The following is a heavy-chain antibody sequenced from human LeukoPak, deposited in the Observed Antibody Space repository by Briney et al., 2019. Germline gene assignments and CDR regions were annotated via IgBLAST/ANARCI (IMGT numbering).Heavy chain of an antibody. CDR1: GFTVNNNY. J-gene: IGHJ6*03. CDR3: ARHAVTYYYYYMDV. CDR2: IDSDGNT. Sequence: GGSLRLSCAASGFTVNNNYMTWVRQAPGKGLDWVSVIDSDGNTYYSDSVMGRFSISRDNSNNMVFHQMNSLRAEDTAVYYCARHAVTYYYYYMDVWGKGTTVTVSS. V-gene: IGHV3-53*01. D-gene: IGHD4-17*01.